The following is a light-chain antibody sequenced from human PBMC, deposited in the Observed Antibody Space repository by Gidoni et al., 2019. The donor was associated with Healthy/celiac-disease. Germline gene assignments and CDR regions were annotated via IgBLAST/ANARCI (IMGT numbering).Light chain of an antibody. V-gene: IGLV3-19*01. CDR2: GKN. CDR3: NSRDSSGNHVV. Sequence: SSELTQDPAVSVALGQTVRITCQGDSRRSYYASWYQQKPGQAPVLVLYGKNNRPSGIPDRFSGSSSGNTASLTITGAQAEDEADYYCNSRDSSGNHVVFGGGTKLTVL. CDR1: SRRSYY. J-gene: IGLJ2*01.